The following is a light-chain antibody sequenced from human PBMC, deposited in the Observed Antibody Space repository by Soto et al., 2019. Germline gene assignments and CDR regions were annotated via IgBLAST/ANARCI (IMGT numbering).Light chain of an antibody. Sequence: DIVMTQSPDSLAVSLGERATINCKSSQSVLYTSNNKNYLGWYQQKVGQPPKLLMYCASTRGSGVPDRFRGRGSGTDVTLTVHSVRAEHGAVYYCQQYYSKRLPFGGRTKVDIK. CDR3: QQYYSKRLP. CDR1: QSVLYTSNNKNY. CDR2: CAS. V-gene: IGKV4-1*01. J-gene: IGKJ4*01.